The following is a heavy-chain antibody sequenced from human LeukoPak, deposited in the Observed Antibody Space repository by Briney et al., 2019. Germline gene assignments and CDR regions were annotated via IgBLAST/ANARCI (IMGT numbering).Heavy chain of an antibody. V-gene: IGHV4-59*01. D-gene: IGHD6-19*01. Sequence: SETLSLTCTVSADSISPYYWHWIRQPPGKGLEWIGYINYSGTTDYNPSLKSRVTISVDMSKKQLFLRLRSMTAADTAVYYCAREYSSFEYWGQGTLVTVSS. CDR2: INYSGTT. CDR1: ADSISPYY. J-gene: IGHJ4*02. CDR3: AREYSSFEY.